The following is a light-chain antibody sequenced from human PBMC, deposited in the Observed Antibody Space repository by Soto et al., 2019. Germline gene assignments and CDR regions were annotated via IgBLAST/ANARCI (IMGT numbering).Light chain of an antibody. CDR3: QQYYSTPGT. CDR1: QSVLYSSNNKNY. Sequence: DIVMTQSPDSLAVSLGERATINCKSSQSVLYSSNNKNYLAWYQQKPGQPPKLLIYWASTRESGVPARFSGSGSGTDFTLTISRLQAEDVAVYYCQQYYSTPGTFGQGTKVDIK. J-gene: IGKJ1*01. CDR2: WAS. V-gene: IGKV4-1*01.